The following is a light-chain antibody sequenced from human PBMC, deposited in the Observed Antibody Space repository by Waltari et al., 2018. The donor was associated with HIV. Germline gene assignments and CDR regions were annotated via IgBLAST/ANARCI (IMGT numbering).Light chain of an antibody. CDR3: QQFNSYPVT. V-gene: IGKV1-9*01. Sequence: DIQLTQSPSFLSASVGDRVTITCRASQGISSQLAWYQLKPGKAPILLIYGASTLESGVPSRFRGSRSGTQFTLTISSLQPEDFATYYCQQFNSYPVTFGGGTKVEIK. J-gene: IGKJ4*01. CDR2: GAS. CDR1: QGISSQ.